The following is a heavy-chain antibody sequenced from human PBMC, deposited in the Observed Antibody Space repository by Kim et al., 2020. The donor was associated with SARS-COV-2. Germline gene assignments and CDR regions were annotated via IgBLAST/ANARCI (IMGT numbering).Heavy chain of an antibody. CDR3: ARGFDI. V-gene: IGHV4-59*09. J-gene: IGHJ3*02. Sequence: IYYRGSTNYNPSLKSRVTISVDTSKNQFSLKLSSVTAADTAVYYCARGFDIWGQGTMVTVSS. CDR2: IYYRGST.